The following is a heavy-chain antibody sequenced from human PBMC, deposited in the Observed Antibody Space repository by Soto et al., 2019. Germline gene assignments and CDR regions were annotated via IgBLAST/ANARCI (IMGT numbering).Heavy chain of an antibody. D-gene: IGHD2-21*02. Sequence: SRRISCAACGFSFTNFAMSWVRHAPGKGLEWVAGIGASGDITWYADSVKGRLSISRDNSKNTLYLQLNSLRFEDTAVYYCAKDDFTDRGDDYFDYWGPGTLVTVSS. CDR3: AKDDFTDRGDDYFDY. CDR1: GFSFTNFA. J-gene: IGHJ4*02. CDR2: IGASGDIT. V-gene: IGHV3-23*01.